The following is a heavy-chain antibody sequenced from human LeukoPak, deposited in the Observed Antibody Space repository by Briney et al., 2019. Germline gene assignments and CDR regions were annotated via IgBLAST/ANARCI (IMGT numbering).Heavy chain of an antibody. J-gene: IGHJ6*03. CDR3: AREVRGESYMDV. CDR2: IYYSGST. D-gene: IGHD3-10*01. Sequence: PSETLSLTCTVSGGSISSYYWSWIRQPPGKGLEWIGYIYYSGSTNYNPSLKSRVTISVDTSKNQFSLKLSSVTAADTAVYYCAREVRGESYMDVWGKGTTVTISS. V-gene: IGHV4-59*01. CDR1: GGSISSYY.